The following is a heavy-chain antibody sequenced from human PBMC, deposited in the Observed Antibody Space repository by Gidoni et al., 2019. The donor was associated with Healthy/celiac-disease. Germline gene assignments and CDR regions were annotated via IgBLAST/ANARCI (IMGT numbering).Heavy chain of an antibody. J-gene: IGHJ4*02. V-gene: IGHV1-69*04. CDR1: GGTFSSYA. D-gene: IGHD2-8*01. CDR3: ARAWYCTDGVCSDGGYYFDC. Sequence: QVQLVQSGAEVKKTGSSVKVSCKASGGTFSSYAISWVRQGPGQGLEWMGRIIPILGIANYAQKFQGRVTITADKSTSTAYMELSSLRSEDTAVYYCARAWYCTDGVCSDGGYYFDCWGQGTLVTVSS. CDR2: IIPILGIA.